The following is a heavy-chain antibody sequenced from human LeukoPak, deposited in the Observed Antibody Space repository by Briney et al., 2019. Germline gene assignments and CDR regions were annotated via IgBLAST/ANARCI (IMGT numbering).Heavy chain of an antibody. V-gene: IGHV3-7*01. J-gene: IGHJ4*02. CDR3: VRDGRPLDY. CDR2: IKQDGGER. Sequence: GGSLRLSCTASGFTFDNYWMTWVAHPPGKGREWVANIKQDGGERYYVDSVRGRFTISRDNSKNSLYLQMNSLRAEDTAVYYCVRDGRPLDYWGQGTLVIVS. D-gene: IGHD3/OR15-3a*01. CDR1: GFTFDNYW.